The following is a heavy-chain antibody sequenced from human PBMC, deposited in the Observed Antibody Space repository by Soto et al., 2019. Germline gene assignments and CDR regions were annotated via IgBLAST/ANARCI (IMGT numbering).Heavy chain of an antibody. D-gene: IGHD6-6*01. Sequence: DVHLLESGGGLVQPGGSLRLSCAASGFPFSIYVMTWFRQSPGKGLEWVSGVRGSGTSTYYADSVKGRFSISRDNSNNTLYQQTNDLRVDDTAVSYGAKVEWTARNAFDVWGHGTMVTVS. CDR2: VRGSGTST. V-gene: IGHV3-23*01. J-gene: IGHJ3*01. CDR3: AKVEWTARNAFDV. CDR1: GFPFSIYV.